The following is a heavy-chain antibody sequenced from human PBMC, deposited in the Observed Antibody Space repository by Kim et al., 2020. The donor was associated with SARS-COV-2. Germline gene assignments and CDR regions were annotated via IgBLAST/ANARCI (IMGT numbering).Heavy chain of an antibody. V-gene: IGHV4-34*01. J-gene: IGHJ4*02. CDR3: ARRQQTYYDFWSIYRGLGEFDY. D-gene: IGHD3-3*01. Sequence: SETLSLTCAVYGGSFSGYYWSWIRQPPGKGLEWIGEINHSGSTNYNPSLKSRVTISVDTSKNQFSLKLSSVTAADTAVYYCARRQQTYYDFWSIYRGLGEFDYWGQGTLVTVSS. CDR2: INHSGST. CDR1: GGSFSGYY.